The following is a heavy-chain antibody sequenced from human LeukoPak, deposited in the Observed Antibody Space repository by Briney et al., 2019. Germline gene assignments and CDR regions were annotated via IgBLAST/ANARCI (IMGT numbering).Heavy chain of an antibody. CDR1: GYTFTGYY. J-gene: IGHJ5*02. V-gene: IGHV1-2*02. CDR2: INPNSGGT. Sequence: ASVKVSCKASGYTFTGYYMHWVRQAPGQGLGWMGWINPNSGGTNYAQKFQGRVTMTRDTSISTAYMELSRLRSDDTAVYYCARGSFVRRTRMAWFDPWGQGTLVTISS. D-gene: IGHD6-13*01. CDR3: ARGSFVRRTRMAWFDP.